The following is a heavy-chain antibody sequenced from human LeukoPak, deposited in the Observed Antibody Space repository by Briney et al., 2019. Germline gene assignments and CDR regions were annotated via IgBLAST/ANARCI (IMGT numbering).Heavy chain of an antibody. Sequence: GGSLRLSCAASGFTFSTYAMNWVRQAPGKGLEWVSAISGSGGSTYYADSVKGRFTISRDNSKNTLYLQMNSLRAEDTAVYYCTRYPSSAALGKKWGQGTLVTVSS. CDR1: GFTFSTYA. CDR3: TRYPSSAALGKK. CDR2: ISGSGGST. D-gene: IGHD6-6*01. V-gene: IGHV3-23*01. J-gene: IGHJ4*02.